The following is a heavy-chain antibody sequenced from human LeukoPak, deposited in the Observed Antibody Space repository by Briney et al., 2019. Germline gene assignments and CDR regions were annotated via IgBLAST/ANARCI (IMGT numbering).Heavy chain of an antibody. Sequence: SETLSLTCAVYGGSFSGYYWSWIRQPPGKGLEWIGEINHSGSTNYNPSLKSRVTISVDTSKIQFSLKLSSVTAADTAVYYCARGVAVAGTDYWGQGTLVTVSS. CDR2: INHSGST. V-gene: IGHV4-34*01. D-gene: IGHD6-19*01. CDR1: GGSFSGYY. J-gene: IGHJ4*02. CDR3: ARGVAVAGTDY.